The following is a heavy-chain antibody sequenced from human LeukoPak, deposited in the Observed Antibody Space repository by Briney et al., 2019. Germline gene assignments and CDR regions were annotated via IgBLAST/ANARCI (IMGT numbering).Heavy chain of an antibody. D-gene: IGHD3-22*01. Sequence: GGSLRLSCAASGFTFSSYSMNWVRQAPGKGLEWVSSISSSSSYIYYADSVKGRFTISRDNAKNSLYLQMNSLRAEDTAVYYCARERGYYDSSGYYYFDYWGQGTLVTVSS. J-gene: IGHJ4*02. CDR3: ARERGYYDSSGYYYFDY. V-gene: IGHV3-21*01. CDR2: ISSSSSYI. CDR1: GFTFSSYS.